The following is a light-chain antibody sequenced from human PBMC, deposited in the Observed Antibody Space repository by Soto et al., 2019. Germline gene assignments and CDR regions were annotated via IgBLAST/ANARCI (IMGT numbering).Light chain of an antibody. Sequence: QSALIQPLSASSSHGRSVPITRNGTNSDVGGYNYVSWYQQYPGKAPKLIIYEVNEQPSGVPDRFSGSKSGNTASLTVSGLQIVDEADYYCSSYAGSNWYVVGTGTKVTVL. CDR1: NSDVGGYNY. CDR2: EVN. J-gene: IGLJ1*01. V-gene: IGLV2-8*02. CDR3: SSYAGSNWYV.